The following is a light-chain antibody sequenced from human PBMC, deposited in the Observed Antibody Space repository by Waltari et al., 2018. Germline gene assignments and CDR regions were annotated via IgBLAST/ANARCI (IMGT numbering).Light chain of an antibody. CDR1: SPTIGSNY. Sequence: QSVLTQPPSASGTPGQRVTISCSGSSPTIGSNYVYCYQQLPGTAPKLLIYRNNQRPSGVPDRFSGSKSGTSASLAISGLRSEDEADYYCAAWDDSLSGRVFGGGTKLTVL. CDR2: RNN. V-gene: IGLV1-47*01. CDR3: AAWDDSLSGRV. J-gene: IGLJ3*02.